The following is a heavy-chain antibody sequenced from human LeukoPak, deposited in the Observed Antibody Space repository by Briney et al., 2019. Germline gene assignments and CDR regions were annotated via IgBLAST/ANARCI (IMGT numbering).Heavy chain of an antibody. Sequence: SETLSLTCTVSGGSISSGVYYWSWIRQHPGKGLEWIGYIYYSGSTYYNPSLKSRVTISVDTSKNQFSLKLSSVTAADTAVYYCATGGYSYGYGVDYWGQGTLVTVSS. CDR2: IYYSGST. V-gene: IGHV4-31*03. J-gene: IGHJ4*02. D-gene: IGHD5-18*01. CDR1: GGSISSGVYY. CDR3: ATGGYSYGYGVDY.